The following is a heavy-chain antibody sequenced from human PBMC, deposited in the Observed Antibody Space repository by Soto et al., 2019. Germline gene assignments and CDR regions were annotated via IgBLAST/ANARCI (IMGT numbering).Heavy chain of an antibody. CDR2: ISGSGGST. CDR1: GFTFSSYA. Sequence: HPGGSLRLSCAASGFTFSSYAMSWVRQAPGKGLEWVSAISGSGGSTYYADSVKGRFTISRDNSKNTLYLQMNSLRAEDTAVYYCAKVPWAFGELFNWFAPWGQGTLVTVSS. D-gene: IGHD3-10*01. V-gene: IGHV3-23*01. J-gene: IGHJ5*02. CDR3: AKVPWAFGELFNWFAP.